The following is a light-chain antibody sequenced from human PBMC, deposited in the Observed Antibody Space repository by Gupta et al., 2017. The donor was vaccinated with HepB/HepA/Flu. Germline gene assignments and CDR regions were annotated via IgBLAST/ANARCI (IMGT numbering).Light chain of an antibody. Sequence: GDIVTITCRASQGISNSLAWFQRKPGLAPKSLISTASSLHTGVPSKFSGSGSGTEFTLTISSLQPEDSATYYCQQDNSYPITFGQGTRLEIK. J-gene: IGKJ5*01. CDR3: QQDNSYPIT. V-gene: IGKV1-16*02. CDR1: QGISNS. CDR2: TAS.